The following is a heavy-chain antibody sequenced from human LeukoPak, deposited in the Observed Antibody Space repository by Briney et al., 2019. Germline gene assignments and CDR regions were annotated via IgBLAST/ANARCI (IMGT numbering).Heavy chain of an antibody. CDR3: ASGRPVEEERDYYDSSGYYSLGMDV. J-gene: IGHJ6*02. CDR1: GGSFSGYY. CDR2: INHSGST. Sequence: PSETLSLTCAVYGGSFSGYYWSWIRQPPGKGLEWIGEINHSGSTNYNPSLKSRVTISVDTSKNQFSLKLSSVTAADTAVYYYASGRPVEEERDYYDSSGYYSLGMDVWGQGTTVTVSS. D-gene: IGHD3-22*01. V-gene: IGHV4-34*01.